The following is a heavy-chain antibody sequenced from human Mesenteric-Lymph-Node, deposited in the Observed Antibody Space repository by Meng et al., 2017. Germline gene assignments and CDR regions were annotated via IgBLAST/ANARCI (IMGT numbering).Heavy chain of an antibody. J-gene: IGHJ4*02. D-gene: IGHD3-3*01. Sequence: QVQPQQWGAGLLKPSETLSRTCAGYGGSFSGYYWSWIRQPPGKGLEWIGEINHSGSTNYNPSLKSRVTISVDTSKNQFSLKLSSVTAADTAVYYCARTLRFLEWLLDYWGQGTLVTVSS. CDR1: GGSFSGYY. V-gene: IGHV4-34*01. CDR3: ARTLRFLEWLLDY. CDR2: INHSGST.